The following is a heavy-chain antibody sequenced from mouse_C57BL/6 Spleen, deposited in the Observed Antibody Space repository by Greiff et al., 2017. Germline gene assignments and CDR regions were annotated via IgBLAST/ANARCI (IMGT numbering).Heavy chain of an antibody. CDR2: ISDGGSYT. D-gene: IGHD1-1*01. V-gene: IGHV5-4*01. J-gene: IGHJ2*01. CDR1: GFTFSSYA. Sequence: DVQLVESGGGLVKPGGSLKLSCAASGFTFSSYAMSWVRQTPEKRLEWVATISDGGSYTYYPDNVKGRFTISRDNAKNNLYLQMSQLTSEDTAMYYCARERGLLPPDYWGQGTTLTVSS. CDR3: ARERGLLPPDY.